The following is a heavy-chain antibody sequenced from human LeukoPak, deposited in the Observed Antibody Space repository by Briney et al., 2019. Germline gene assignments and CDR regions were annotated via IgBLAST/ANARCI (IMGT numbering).Heavy chain of an antibody. CDR2: IKSKTVGGTT. V-gene: IGHV3-15*07. CDR1: GFTFSDVW. Sequence: MAGGSLRLSCVGSGFTFSDVWMNWVRQAPGKGLEWVGRIKSKTVGGTTDYAALVKDRFTVSRDDSKATLYLQMNSLKTEDTAVYYCTTDYCTSTTCYLTFWGQGILVTVSS. D-gene: IGHD2-2*01. J-gene: IGHJ4*02. CDR3: TTDYCTSTTCYLTF.